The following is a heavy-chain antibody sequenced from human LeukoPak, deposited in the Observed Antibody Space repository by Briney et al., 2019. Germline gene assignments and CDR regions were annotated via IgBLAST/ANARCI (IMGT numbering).Heavy chain of an antibody. CDR1: GYSFTSYW. CDR2: IDPGDSDT. Sequence: GASLKISCKGSGYSFTSYWIGWVRQMPGKGLEWMGIIDPGDSDTRYRPSFQGQVSISVDKSISTAYLQWSSLKASDTAMYYCARSITIFGVVDAFDIWGQGTMVTVSS. CDR3: ARSITIFGVVDAFDI. V-gene: IGHV5-51*01. D-gene: IGHD3-3*01. J-gene: IGHJ3*02.